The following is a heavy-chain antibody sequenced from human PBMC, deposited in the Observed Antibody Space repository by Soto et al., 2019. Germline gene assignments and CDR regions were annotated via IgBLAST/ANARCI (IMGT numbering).Heavy chain of an antibody. J-gene: IGHJ3*02. V-gene: IGHV3-33*01. CDR1: GFTFSSYG. CDR2: IWYDGSNK. Sequence: GGSLRLSCAASGFTFSSYGMHWVRQAPGKGLEWVAVIWYDGSNKYYADSVKGRFTISRDNSKNTLYLQMNSLRAEDTAVYYCARRGEWFGELGYAFDIWGQGTMVTVSS. D-gene: IGHD3-10*01. CDR3: ARRGEWFGELGYAFDI.